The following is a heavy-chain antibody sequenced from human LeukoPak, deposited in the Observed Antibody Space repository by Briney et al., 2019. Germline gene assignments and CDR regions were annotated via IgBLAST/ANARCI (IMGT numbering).Heavy chain of an antibody. V-gene: IGHV3-23*01. CDR1: GFTFSSYA. CDR3: AKDFPSDSIAAAGTFLYYYYYGMDV. J-gene: IGHJ6*02. Sequence: PGGSLRLSCAASGFTFSSYAMSWVRQAPGKGLEWVSAISGSGGSTYYADSVKGRFTISRDNSKNTLYLQMNSLRAEDTPVYYCAKDFPSDSIAAAGTFLYYYYYGMDVWGQGTTVTVSS. CDR2: ISGSGGST. D-gene: IGHD6-13*01.